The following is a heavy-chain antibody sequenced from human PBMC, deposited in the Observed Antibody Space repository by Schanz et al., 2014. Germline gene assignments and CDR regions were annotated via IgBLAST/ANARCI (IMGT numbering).Heavy chain of an antibody. D-gene: IGHD3-22*01. CDR2: ISSGSSYA. V-gene: IGHV3-11*06. J-gene: IGHJ4*02. CDR1: GFTFIDYY. CDR3: ARVHHYDPSGWGYFDY. Sequence: VQLLESGGGFVQPGGSLGLSCAASGFTFIDYYMSWIRQAPGKGLEWVSDISSGSSYANYADSVKGRFTISRDNAKNSLYLQMNRLRAEDTAVYYCARVHHYDPSGWGYFDYWGQGALVTVSS.